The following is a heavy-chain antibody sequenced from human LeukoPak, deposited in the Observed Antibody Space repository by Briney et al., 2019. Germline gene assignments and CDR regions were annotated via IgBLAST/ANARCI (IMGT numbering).Heavy chain of an antibody. D-gene: IGHD5-18*01. CDR3: ARQRGYSYGLYYFDY. CDR2: IGAYNGNT. CDR1: GYIFTSYG. J-gene: IGHJ4*02. Sequence: ASVNVSCKASGYIFTSYGISWVRQAPGQGLEWMGWIGAYNGNTNYAQKFQGRVTMTTDTSTSTAYMELRSLRSDDTAVYYCARQRGYSYGLYYFDYWGQGTLVTVSS. V-gene: IGHV1-18*01.